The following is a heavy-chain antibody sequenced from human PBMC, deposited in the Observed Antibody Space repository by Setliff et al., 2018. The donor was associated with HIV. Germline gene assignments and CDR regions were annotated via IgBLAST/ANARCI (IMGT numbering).Heavy chain of an antibody. CDR1: GGSISSGDYF. J-gene: IGHJ4*02. CDR3: ARMSISASVYFDY. D-gene: IGHD6-25*01. Sequence: SETLSLTCTVSGGSISSGDYFLSWIRQPPGKGLEWIGYIYHTGATYYKSSLESRLTISVDTSKNQFSLKLNSVTAADTAVYFCARMSISASVYFDYWGQGSQVTVS. CDR2: IYHTGAT. V-gene: IGHV4-30-4*01.